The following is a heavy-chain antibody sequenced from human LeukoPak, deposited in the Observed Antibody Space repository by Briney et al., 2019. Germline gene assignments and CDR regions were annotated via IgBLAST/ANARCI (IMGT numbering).Heavy chain of an antibody. CDR3: AILPSGDGYAIVDY. V-gene: IGHV1-69*04. J-gene: IGHJ4*02. CDR2: IIPTFGIA. D-gene: IGHD5-24*01. Sequence: ASVKVSCKASGGTFSSYAISWVRQAPGQGLEWMGRIIPTFGIANYAQKFQGRVTITADKSTSTAYMELSSLRSEDTAVYYCAILPSGDGYAIVDYWGQGTLVTVSS. CDR1: GGTFSSYA.